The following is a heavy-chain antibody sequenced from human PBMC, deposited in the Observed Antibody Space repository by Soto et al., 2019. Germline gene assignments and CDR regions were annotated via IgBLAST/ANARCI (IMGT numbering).Heavy chain of an antibody. CDR1: GGTFSSYT. J-gene: IGHJ4*02. CDR2: IIPILGIA. CDR3: ARGNSSSWDPFDY. D-gene: IGHD6-13*01. V-gene: IGHV1-69*02. Sequence: QVQLVQSGAEVKKPGSSVKVSCKASGGTFSSYTISWVRQAPGQGLEWMGRIIPILGIANYAQKFQGRVTXTXDIXTSTAYMELSSLRSEDTAVYYCARGNSSSWDPFDYWGQGTLVTVSS.